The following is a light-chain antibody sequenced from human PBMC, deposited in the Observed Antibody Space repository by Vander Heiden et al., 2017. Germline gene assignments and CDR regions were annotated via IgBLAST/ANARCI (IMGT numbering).Light chain of an antibody. CDR2: AAS. J-gene: IGKJ1*01. CDR1: QSISSY. Sequence: DIHMTQSPSSLSASVGDRVTITCRASQSISSYLNWYQQKPGKAPKLLIYAASSLQSVVPSRFSGSGSGTDFTLTISSLQPEDFATYYCQQSYSTPQTFGQGTKVEIK. V-gene: IGKV1-39*01. CDR3: QQSYSTPQT.